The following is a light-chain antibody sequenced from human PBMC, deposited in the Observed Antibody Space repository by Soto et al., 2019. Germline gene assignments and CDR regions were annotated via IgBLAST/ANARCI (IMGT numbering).Light chain of an antibody. CDR1: QNINIF. CDR3: QESYFTPLA. CDR2: AAS. J-gene: IGKJ4*01. Sequence: DIQVTQSPSSLSASVGDRVTITCRTSQNINIFLNWYQQKPGRAPMVVISAASHLESGVPSRFSGRGPGTEFTLTICNLQPGDSALYFCQESYFTPLAFGGGTKVEIK. V-gene: IGKV1-39*01.